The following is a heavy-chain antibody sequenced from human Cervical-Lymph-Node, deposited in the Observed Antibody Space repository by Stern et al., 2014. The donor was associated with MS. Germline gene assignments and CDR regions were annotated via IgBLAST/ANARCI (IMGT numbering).Heavy chain of an antibody. J-gene: IGHJ4*02. V-gene: IGHV2-5*02. CDR2: IYWDDDK. D-gene: IGHD1-26*01. CDR1: GFSLSTNGVG. Sequence: QVTLKESGPTLVKPTQTLTLTCTFSGFSLSTNGVGVGWIRQPQGKALEWLALIYWDDDKRYSPALKSRLTITKDTSKNQVVLTMTYMDPVDTATYYCAHITAYSGTYPPSYWGQGTLVTVSS. CDR3: AHITAYSGTYPPSY.